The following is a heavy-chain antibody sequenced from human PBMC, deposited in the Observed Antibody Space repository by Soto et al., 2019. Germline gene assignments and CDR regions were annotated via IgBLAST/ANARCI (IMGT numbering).Heavy chain of an antibody. D-gene: IGHD3-10*01. CDR1: GYTLTELS. J-gene: IGHJ6*02. V-gene: IGHV1-24*01. CDR3: TTDVMVYYYGMEV. Sequence: ASVKVSCKVSGYTLTELSMHLVRQAPGKGLEWMGGFDPEDGETIYAQKFQGRVTMTEDTSTDTAYMELSSLRSEDTAVYYCTTDVMVYYYGMEVWGQGTTVTVSS. CDR2: FDPEDGET.